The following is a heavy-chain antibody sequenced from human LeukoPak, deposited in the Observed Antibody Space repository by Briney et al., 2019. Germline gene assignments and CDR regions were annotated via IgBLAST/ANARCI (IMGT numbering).Heavy chain of an antibody. CDR1: GFTFGSYW. Sequence: GGSLRLSCRASGFTFGSYWMHWLRQAPGEGLIWVSRIHTDGSSTNYAESVKGRFTISRDNAKNTLYLHMNSLTVEDTGVYYCFRGGSGSSYGEFAYWGQGTLVTVSS. J-gene: IGHJ4*02. D-gene: IGHD5-18*01. CDR3: FRGGSGSSYGEFAY. V-gene: IGHV3-74*01. CDR2: IHTDGSST.